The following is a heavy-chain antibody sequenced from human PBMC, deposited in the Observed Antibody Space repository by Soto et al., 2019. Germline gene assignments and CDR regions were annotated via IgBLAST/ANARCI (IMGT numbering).Heavy chain of an antibody. J-gene: IGHJ5*02. D-gene: IGHD2-2*01. CDR3: ARGGHIVVVPAANNRNWFDP. CDR2: INHSGST. CDR1: GGSFSGYY. V-gene: IGHV4-34*01. Sequence: SETLSLTCAVYGGSFSGYYWSWIRQPPGNGLEWIGEINHSGSTNYNPSLKSRVTISVDTSKNQFSPKLSSVTAADTAVYYCARGGHIVVVPAANNRNWFDPWGQGTLVTVSS.